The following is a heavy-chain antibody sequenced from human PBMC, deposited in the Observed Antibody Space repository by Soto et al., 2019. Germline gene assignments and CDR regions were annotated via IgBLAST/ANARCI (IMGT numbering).Heavy chain of an antibody. D-gene: IGHD3-3*01. CDR3: AKGNLITIFGVVIYGY. CDR1: GFTFSSYA. J-gene: IGHJ4*02. CDR2: ISGSGGST. Sequence: GGSLRLSCAASGFTFSSYAMSWVRQAPGKGLEWVSAISGSGGSTYYADSVKGRFTISRDNSKNTLYRQMNSLRAEETAVYYCAKGNLITIFGVVIYGYWGQGTLVTVSS. V-gene: IGHV3-23*01.